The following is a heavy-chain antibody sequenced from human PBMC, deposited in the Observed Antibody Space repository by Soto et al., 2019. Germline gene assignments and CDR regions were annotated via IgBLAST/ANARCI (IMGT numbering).Heavy chain of an antibody. J-gene: IGHJ6*02. Sequence: GGSLRLSCAASGFIFSSYSMNWVRQAPGKGLEWVSYISSSSSTKYYADSVKGRFTISRDNAKNSLYLQMNSLRDEDTAVYYCAKAEVRVVTYYYYGMDVWGQGTTVTVS. CDR2: ISSSSSTK. CDR3: AKAEVRVVTYYYYGMDV. D-gene: IGHD3-3*01. V-gene: IGHV3-48*02. CDR1: GFIFSSYS.